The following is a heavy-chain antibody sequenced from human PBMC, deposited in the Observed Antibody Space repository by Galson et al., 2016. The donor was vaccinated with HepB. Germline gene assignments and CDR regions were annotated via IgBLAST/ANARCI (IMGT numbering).Heavy chain of an antibody. CDR3: ARGGVPADLRIVEVPAVTDAFDI. J-gene: IGHJ3*02. Sequence: SETLSLTCAVSGGSISSSNWWSWVRQPPGKGLEWVGEIYHSGTTNYNPSLTSRVTISIDKSKTQFSLKLNSVTAADTAVYYCARGGVPADLRIVEVPAVTDAFDIWGQGTMVTVSS. V-gene: IGHV4-4*02. CDR1: GGSISSSNW. D-gene: IGHD2-2*01. CDR2: IYHSGTT.